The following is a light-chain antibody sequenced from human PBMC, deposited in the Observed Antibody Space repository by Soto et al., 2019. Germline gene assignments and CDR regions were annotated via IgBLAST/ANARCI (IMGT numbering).Light chain of an antibody. CDR2: DAS. J-gene: IGKJ4*01. CDR1: QSVSNY. CDR3: QQRSNWPPSLT. V-gene: IGKV3-11*01. Sequence: EIVLTQSAATLSLSPGERATLSCRASQSVSNYLAWYQQKPGQAPRLLIYDASNRATGIPARFSGSGSGTDFTLTISSLEPEDFAVYYCQQRSNWPPSLTFGGGTKVDIK.